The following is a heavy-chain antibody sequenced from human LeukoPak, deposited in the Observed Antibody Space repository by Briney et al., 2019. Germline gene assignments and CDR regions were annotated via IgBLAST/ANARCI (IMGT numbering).Heavy chain of an antibody. Sequence: GGSLRLSCAASGFTFSGSTMHWVRQASGKGLEWIGRIRSKANSYATAYAESVKGRFTISRDDSENTAYLHMGSLRTEDTAVYYCAKDARRSSGWWFFDHWGQGTLVTVSS. CDR1: GFTFSGST. D-gene: IGHD6-19*01. CDR3: AKDARRSSGWWFFDH. CDR2: IRSKANSYAT. J-gene: IGHJ4*02. V-gene: IGHV3-73*01.